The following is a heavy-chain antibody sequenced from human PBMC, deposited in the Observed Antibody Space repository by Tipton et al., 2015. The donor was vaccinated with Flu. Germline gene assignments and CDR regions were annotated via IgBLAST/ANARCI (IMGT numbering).Heavy chain of an antibody. Sequence: TLSLTCTVSGGSISSSTFYWGWIRQPPGKGLEWIGSVHYSGSTYYNPSLKSRVTTSVDTSKNHFSLKLSSVTAADTAVYYCAKDLVVIVPAASWFDPWGQGTLVTVSS. CDR2: VHYSGST. J-gene: IGHJ5*02. CDR1: GGSISSSTFY. D-gene: IGHD2-2*01. CDR3: AKDLVVIVPAASWFDP. V-gene: IGHV4-39*07.